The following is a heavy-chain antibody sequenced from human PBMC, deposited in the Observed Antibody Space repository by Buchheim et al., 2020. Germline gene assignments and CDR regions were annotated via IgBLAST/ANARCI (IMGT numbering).Heavy chain of an antibody. CDR3: ARDRSYYGSGSSPDDYYGMDV. D-gene: IGHD3-10*01. CDR1: GFTFSSYG. Sequence: QVQLVESGGGVVQPGRSLRLSCAASGFTFSSYGMHWVRQAPGKGLEWVAVIWYDGSNKYYADSVKGRFTISRDNSKNTLYLQMNSLRAEDTAVYYCARDRSYYGSGSSPDDYYGMDVWGQGTT. J-gene: IGHJ6*02. CDR2: IWYDGSNK. V-gene: IGHV3-33*01.